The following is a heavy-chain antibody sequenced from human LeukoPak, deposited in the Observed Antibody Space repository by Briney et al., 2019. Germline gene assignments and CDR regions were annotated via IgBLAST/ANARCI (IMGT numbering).Heavy chain of an antibody. CDR1: GGTFSSYA. J-gene: IGHJ6*03. Sequence: SVKVSCRASGGTFSSYAISWVRQAPGQGLEWMGGIIPIFGTANYAQKFQGRVTITADKSTSTAYMELSSLRSEDTAVYYCASQPGYSSSWHYYYYYYMDVWGKGTTVTVSS. V-gene: IGHV1-69*06. D-gene: IGHD6-13*01. CDR3: ASQPGYSSSWHYYYYYYMDV. CDR2: IIPIFGTA.